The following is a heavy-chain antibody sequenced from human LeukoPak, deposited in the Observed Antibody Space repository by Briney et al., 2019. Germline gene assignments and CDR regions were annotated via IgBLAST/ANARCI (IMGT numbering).Heavy chain of an antibody. J-gene: IGHJ4*02. V-gene: IGHV3-7*01. D-gene: IGHD3-10*02. CDR3: ARDGRDYVMDY. CDR1: SSSSYY. Sequence: SSSSYYWGWIRQPPGKGLEWVASIKQDGSEKYYVDSVKGRFTISRDNAKNSLYLQMNSLRVEDTAVYYCARDGRDYVMDYWGQGTLVTVSS. CDR2: IKQDGSEK.